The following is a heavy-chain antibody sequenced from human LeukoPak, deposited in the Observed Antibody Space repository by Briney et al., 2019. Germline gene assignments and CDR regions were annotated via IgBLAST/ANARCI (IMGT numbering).Heavy chain of an antibody. J-gene: IGHJ1*01. Sequence: GGSLRLSCEASGFTFSAYAMTWVRQAPGKGLEWVSAIYSGGSTYDADSVKGRFTISRDNSKNTLYLQMNNLRAEDTAVYYCAVGDGYNLEYFQHWGQGTLVTVSS. CDR2: IYSGGST. CDR3: AVGDGYNLEYFQH. V-gene: IGHV3-53*01. D-gene: IGHD5-24*01. CDR1: GFTFSAYA.